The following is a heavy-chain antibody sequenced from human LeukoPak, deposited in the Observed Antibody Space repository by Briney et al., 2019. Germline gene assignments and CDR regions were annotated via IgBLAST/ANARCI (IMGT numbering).Heavy chain of an antibody. D-gene: IGHD6-6*01. CDR1: GGTFSSYT. Sequence: ASVKVSRKASGGTFSSYTISWVRQAPGQGLEWMGRIIPILGIANYAQKFQGRVTITADKSTSTAYMELSSLRSEDTAVYYCARTSGYSSSSTYYYGMDVWGQGTTVTVSS. CDR2: IIPILGIA. J-gene: IGHJ6*02. CDR3: ARTSGYSSSSTYYYGMDV. V-gene: IGHV1-69*02.